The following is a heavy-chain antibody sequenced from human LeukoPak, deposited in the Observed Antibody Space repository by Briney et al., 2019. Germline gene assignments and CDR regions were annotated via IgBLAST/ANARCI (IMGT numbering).Heavy chain of an antibody. CDR3: ARLNEMTTVRFGDY. V-gene: IGHV1-2*02. CDR1: GYTFSAYY. D-gene: IGHD5-24*01. J-gene: IGHJ4*02. CDR2: INPNSGGT. Sequence: ASVKVSCKASGYTFSAYYMHWVRQAPGQGLEWMGWINPNSGGTNYAQKFQGRVTMTRDTSISTAYMELTRLRSDDTAVYYCARLNEMTTVRFGDYWGREPWSPSPQ.